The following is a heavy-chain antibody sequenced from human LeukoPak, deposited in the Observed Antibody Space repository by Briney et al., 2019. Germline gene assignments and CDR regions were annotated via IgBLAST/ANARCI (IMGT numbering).Heavy chain of an antibody. CDR1: GYTFTGYY. Sequence: ASVRVSCKTSGYTFTGYYLHWERQAPGQGPEWMGRIDPNSGGTNYAQKFQGRVTVTRDTSTSTVYMELSGLRSDDTAVYYCARVPGPYTTSRFDYWGQGTLVTVSS. CDR2: IDPNSGGT. V-gene: IGHV1-2*02. D-gene: IGHD2-2*02. CDR3: ARVPGPYTTSRFDY. J-gene: IGHJ4*02.